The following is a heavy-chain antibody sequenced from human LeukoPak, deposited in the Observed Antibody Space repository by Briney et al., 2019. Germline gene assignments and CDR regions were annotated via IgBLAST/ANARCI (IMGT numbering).Heavy chain of an antibody. D-gene: IGHD2-2*01. V-gene: IGHV4-34*01. J-gene: IGHJ5*02. CDR2: INARGDT. CDR1: GWSLNDYY. CDR3: ARGQVPAARGYNWFDP. Sequence: PSGTLSLTCAVYGWSLNDYYWNWIRQPPGKGLEWIGEINARGDTNYNPSLKSRVTISVDTSKKQFSLRLTSMIAADTALYYCARGQVPAARGYNWFDPWGQGTLVTVSS.